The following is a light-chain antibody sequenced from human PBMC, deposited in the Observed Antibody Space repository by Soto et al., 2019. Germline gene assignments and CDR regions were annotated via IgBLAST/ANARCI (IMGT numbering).Light chain of an antibody. CDR2: DAS. CDR3: QQYNSYSPT. J-gene: IGKJ1*01. Sequence: DIQMTQSPSTLSASVGDRDTIPCRASQSISSWLAWYQQKPGKAPKLLIYDASSLESGVPSRFSGSGSGTEFTLTISSLQPDDFATYYCQQYNSYSPTFGQGTKVDIK. V-gene: IGKV1-5*01. CDR1: QSISSW.